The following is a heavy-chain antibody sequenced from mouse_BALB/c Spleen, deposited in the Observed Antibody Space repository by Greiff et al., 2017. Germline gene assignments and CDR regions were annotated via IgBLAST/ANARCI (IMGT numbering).Heavy chain of an antibody. Sequence: VNLVESGPGLVAPSQSLSITCTVSGFSLSRYSVHWVRQPPGKGLEWLGMIWGGGSTDYNSALKSRLSISKDNSKSQVFLKMNSLQTDDTAMYYCAIPTATHWYFDVWGAGTTVTVSS. CDR1: GFSLSRYS. CDR2: IWGGGST. V-gene: IGHV2-6-4*01. CDR3: AIPTATHWYFDV. D-gene: IGHD1-2*01. J-gene: IGHJ1*01.